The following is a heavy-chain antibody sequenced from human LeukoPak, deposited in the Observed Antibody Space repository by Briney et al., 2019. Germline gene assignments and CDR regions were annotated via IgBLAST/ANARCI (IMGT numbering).Heavy chain of an antibody. J-gene: IGHJ4*02. V-gene: IGHV3-74*01. Sequence: PGGALRLSCAASGFTFGTDWMNWVRQAPGKGLVWVSRINSDGSSINYADSVKGRFTIARNNAKNTLYLQMNSLRAEDTAVYYCGGGGYLLDYWGQGTLVTVSS. D-gene: IGHD1-26*01. CDR1: GFTFGTDW. CDR2: INSDGSSI. CDR3: GGGGYLLDY.